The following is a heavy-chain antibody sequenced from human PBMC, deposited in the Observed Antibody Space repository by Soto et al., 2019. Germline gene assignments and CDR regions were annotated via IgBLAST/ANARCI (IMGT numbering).Heavy chain of an antibody. CDR2: VSGDDGSR. D-gene: IGHD1-26*01. Sequence: QVHLEQSGAEVKEPGASVKVSCRASGYTFTTYGISWVRQAPGQVLEWMGWVSGDDGSRHFAHGLQGRLTMATDTSTTTVYMELRSLRPDDTAVYYCARDWDLYRSSNGFDPWGQVTLVTVSS. CDR1: GYTFTTYG. CDR3: ARDWDLYRSSNGFDP. V-gene: IGHV1-18*01. J-gene: IGHJ5*02.